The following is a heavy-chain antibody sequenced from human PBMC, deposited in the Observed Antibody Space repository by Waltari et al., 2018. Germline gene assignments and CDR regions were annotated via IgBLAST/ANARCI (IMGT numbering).Heavy chain of an antibody. CDR2: IFYSGST. D-gene: IGHD5-12*01. V-gene: IGHV4-59*01. CDR3: ASMGEDGYHYRFDN. CDR1: GGSISSYY. Sequence: QVQLQESGPGLVKPSETLSLTCIIFGGSISSYYWIWIRQSPGKGLEWMGYIFYSGSTNYNPSLEGRVTMSVDTSKNQFSLKLRSVTAADTAVYYCASMGEDGYHYRFDNWGQGTLVTVST. J-gene: IGHJ4*02.